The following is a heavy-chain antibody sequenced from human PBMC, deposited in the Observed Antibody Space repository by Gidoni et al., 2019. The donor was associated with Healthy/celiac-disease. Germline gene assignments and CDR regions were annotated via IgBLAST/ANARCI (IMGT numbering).Heavy chain of an antibody. Sequence: QVQLVQSGAEVKKPGASVKVSCKASGYTFTSYAMHWVRQAPGQRLEWMGWINAGNGNTKYSQKFQGRVTITRDTSASTAYMELSSLRSEDTAVYYCAREGYYDSSGYYTLDYWGQGTLVTVSS. V-gene: IGHV1-3*01. J-gene: IGHJ4*02. CDR3: AREGYYDSSGYYTLDY. CDR1: GYTFTSYA. CDR2: INAGNGNT. D-gene: IGHD3-22*01.